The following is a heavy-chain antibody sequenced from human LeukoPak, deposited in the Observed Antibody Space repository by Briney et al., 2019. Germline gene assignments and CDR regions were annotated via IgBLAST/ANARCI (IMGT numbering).Heavy chain of an antibody. V-gene: IGHV4-30-2*01. D-gene: IGHD6-19*01. CDR1: GGSISSGGYY. CDR2: IYHSGST. J-gene: IGHJ3*02. Sequence: SQTLSLTCTVSGGSISSGGYYWSWIRQPPGKGLEWIGYIYHSGSTYYNPSLKSRVTISVDRSKNQFSLKLSSVTAADTAVYYCARGGGIAVIDAFDIWGQGTMVTVSS. CDR3: ARGGGIAVIDAFDI.